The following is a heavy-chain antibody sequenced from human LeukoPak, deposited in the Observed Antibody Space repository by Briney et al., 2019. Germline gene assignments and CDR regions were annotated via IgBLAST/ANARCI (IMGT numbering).Heavy chain of an antibody. CDR1: GFTFSSYA. V-gene: IGHV3-23*01. CDR2: ISGSGGST. CDR3: ANDSLGSSSWPYFDY. Sequence: GGSLRLSCAASGFTFSSYAMSWVRQAPGKGLEWVSAISGSGGSTYYADSVKGRFTISRDNSKNTLYLQMNSLRAEDTAVYYCANDSLGSSSWPYFDYWGQGTLVTVSS. D-gene: IGHD6-13*01. J-gene: IGHJ4*02.